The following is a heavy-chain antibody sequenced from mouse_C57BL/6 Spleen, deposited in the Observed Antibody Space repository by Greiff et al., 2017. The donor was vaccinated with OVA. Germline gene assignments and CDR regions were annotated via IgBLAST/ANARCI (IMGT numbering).Heavy chain of an antibody. Sequence: QVQLQQSGAELVKPGASVKLSCKASGYTFTEYTIHWVKQRSGQGLEWIGWFYPGSGSIKYTEKFKDKATLTADKSSSTDYMELSTLTSEDSAVYCGARDEEGRYGSGAWWAYWGQGTLVTVSA. V-gene: IGHV1-62-2*01. CDR3: ARDEEGRYGSGAWWAY. D-gene: IGHD1-1*01. CDR1: GYTFTEYT. CDR2: FYPGSGSI. J-gene: IGHJ3*01.